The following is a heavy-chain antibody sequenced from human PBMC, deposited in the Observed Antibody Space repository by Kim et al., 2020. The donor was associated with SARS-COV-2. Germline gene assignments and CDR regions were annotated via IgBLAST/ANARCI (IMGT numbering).Heavy chain of an antibody. V-gene: IGHV3-23*01. J-gene: IGHJ3*02. CDR3: AKLGGGYSYGYSDAFDI. D-gene: IGHD5-18*01. Sequence: KGRFTISGDNSKNTLSLQMNSLRAEDTAVYYCAKLGGGYSYGYSDAFDIWGQGTMVTVSS.